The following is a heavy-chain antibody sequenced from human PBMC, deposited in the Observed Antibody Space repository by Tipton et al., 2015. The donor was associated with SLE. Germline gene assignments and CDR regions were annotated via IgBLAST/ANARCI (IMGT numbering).Heavy chain of an antibody. V-gene: IGHV3-30*02. CDR1: GFTSSNYG. CDR3: AKDRSGSYYSTSDAFDI. CDR2: IRFDGKNT. J-gene: IGHJ3*02. D-gene: IGHD1-26*01. Sequence: SLRLSCATSGFTSSNYGMHWVRQAAGKGLEWLAFIRFDGKNTYSSDSAKGRFTISRDNSKNTLYLQMNSLRAEDTAVYYCAKDRSGSYYSTSDAFDIWGQGTKVTVSS.